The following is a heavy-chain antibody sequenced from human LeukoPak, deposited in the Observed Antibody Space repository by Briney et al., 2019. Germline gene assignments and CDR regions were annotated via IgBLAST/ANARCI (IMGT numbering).Heavy chain of an antibody. V-gene: IGHV4-59*01. Sequence: SETLSLTCTVSGGSISSYYWSWIRQPPGKGLEWIGYVYNRGSAHYNPSLKSRVTISADTSKNQFSLKLSSVTAADTAVYYCAGGTYYYFDYWGQGTLVT. J-gene: IGHJ4*02. CDR2: VYNRGSA. CDR3: AGGTYYYFDY. CDR1: GGSISSYY. D-gene: IGHD1-26*01.